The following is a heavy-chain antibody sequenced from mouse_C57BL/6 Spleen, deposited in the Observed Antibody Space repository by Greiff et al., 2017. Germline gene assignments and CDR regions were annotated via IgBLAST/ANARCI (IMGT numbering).Heavy chain of an antibody. Sequence: EVKVEESGGGLVQPGGSMKLSCVASGFTFSNYWMNWVRQSPEKGLEWVAQIRLKSDNYATNYAESVKGRFTISRDDSKSSVYLQMNNLRAEDTGIYYCTGGVYYDYDGFAYWGQGTLVTVSA. CDR3: TGGVYYDYDGFAY. CDR2: IRLKSDNYAT. CDR1: GFTFSNYW. J-gene: IGHJ3*01. V-gene: IGHV6-3*01. D-gene: IGHD2-4*01.